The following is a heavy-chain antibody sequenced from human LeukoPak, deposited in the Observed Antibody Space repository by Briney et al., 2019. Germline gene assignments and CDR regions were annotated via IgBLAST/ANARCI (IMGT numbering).Heavy chain of an antibody. Sequence: SETLSLTCTVSGGSISSSSYYWGWIRQPPGKGLEWIGSIYYSGSTYYNPSLKSRVTISVDTSKNQFSLKLSSVTAADTAVYYCARDDGVGAVDYWGQGTLVTVSS. CDR2: IYYSGST. CDR3: ARDDGVGAVDY. D-gene: IGHD1-26*01. V-gene: IGHV4-39*07. J-gene: IGHJ4*02. CDR1: GGSISSSSYY.